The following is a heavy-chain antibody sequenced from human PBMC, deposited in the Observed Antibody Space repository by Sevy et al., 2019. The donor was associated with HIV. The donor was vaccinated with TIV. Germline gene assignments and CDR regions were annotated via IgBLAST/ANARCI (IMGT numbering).Heavy chain of an antibody. CDR3: XXXXXXXXXXXXAPYFDY. CDR1: GYTFTGNY. Sequence: ASVKVSCKTSGYTFTGNYIHWVRQAPGQGLEWMGWINTNSGDTGTKYAQKFQGRVTMTSDRSINTVYMDLTRLSPDXXXXXXXXXXXXXXXXXXXAPYFDYWGQGTLVTVSS. CDR2: INTNSGDTGT. J-gene: IGHJ4*02. V-gene: IGHV1-2*02.